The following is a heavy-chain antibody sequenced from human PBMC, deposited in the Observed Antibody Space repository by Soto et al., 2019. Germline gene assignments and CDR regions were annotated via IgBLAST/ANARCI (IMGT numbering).Heavy chain of an antibody. CDR3: ARVRHYDYVWGSYRPNDY. CDR1: GFTVSSNY. D-gene: IGHD3-16*02. CDR2: IYSGGST. V-gene: IGHV3-66*01. J-gene: IGHJ4*02. Sequence: EVQLVESGGGLVQPGGSLRLSCAASGFTVSSNYMSWVRQAPGKGLEWVSVIYSGGSTYYADSVKGRFTISRDNSRTTLYLQMNSLRAEDTAVYYCARVRHYDYVWGSYRPNDYWGQGTLVTVSS.